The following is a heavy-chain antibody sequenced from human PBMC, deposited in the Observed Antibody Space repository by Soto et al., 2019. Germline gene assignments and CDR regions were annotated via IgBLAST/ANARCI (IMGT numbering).Heavy chain of an antibody. CDR1: GGSISSGRYS. Sequence: PSDTLSLTCAVSGGSISSGRYSWSWIRQPPEKGMEWIGYIYHSGSTSYNPSLKSRVTKSVDRSKNQFSLKLSNVTAADMGLFYFASSYDFWSCYLGYWGQGTLVTVSS. CDR3: ASSYDFWSCYLGY. D-gene: IGHD3-3*01. V-gene: IGHV4-30-2*01. CDR2: IYHSGST. J-gene: IGHJ4*02.